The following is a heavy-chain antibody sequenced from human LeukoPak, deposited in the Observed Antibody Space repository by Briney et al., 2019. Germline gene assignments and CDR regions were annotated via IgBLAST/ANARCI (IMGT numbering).Heavy chain of an antibody. D-gene: IGHD3-22*01. Sequence: SETLSLTCTVSGGSISSSSYYWGWIRQPPGKGLEWIGSIYYSGSTYYNPSLKSRVTISVDTSKNQFSLKLSSVTAADTAVYYCARGRRYYDSSGYYWDYWGQGTLVTVSS. V-gene: IGHV4-39*07. CDR2: IYYSGST. CDR1: GGSISSSSYY. CDR3: ARGRRYYDSSGYYWDY. J-gene: IGHJ4*02.